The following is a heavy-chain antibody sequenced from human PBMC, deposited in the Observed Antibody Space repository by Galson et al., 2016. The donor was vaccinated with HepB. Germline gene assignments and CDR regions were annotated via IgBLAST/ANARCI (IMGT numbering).Heavy chain of an antibody. CDR3: AASGGVNDSLRD. V-gene: IGHV2-70*04. J-gene: IGHJ4*02. CDR1: GFSLTSRGMR. D-gene: IGHD3-16*01. Sequence: PALVKPPQALTLTCTFSGFSLTSRGMRASWIRQPPGKALEWLARIDWDDDEFYSTSLKTRLTISKDTSKNQVVLTMTNMDPVDTATYYCAASGGVNDSLRDWGQGILVTVSS. CDR2: IDWDDDE.